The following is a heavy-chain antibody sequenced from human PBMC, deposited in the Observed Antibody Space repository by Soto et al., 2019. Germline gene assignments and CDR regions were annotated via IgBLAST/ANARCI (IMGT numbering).Heavy chain of an antibody. CDR1: GFTFSSYA. J-gene: IGHJ4*02. Sequence: EVQLLESGGDLVQPGGSLRLSCAASGFTFSSYAMTWVRQAPGKGLVWVSTVSASGATTYYADSVQGRFTISRDNSKTMLYLQMNSLTAEDTALYYCAKEGIGGGYFVASWGQGALVTVSS. V-gene: IGHV3-23*01. CDR3: AKEGIGGGYFVAS. D-gene: IGHD1-26*01. CDR2: VSASGATT.